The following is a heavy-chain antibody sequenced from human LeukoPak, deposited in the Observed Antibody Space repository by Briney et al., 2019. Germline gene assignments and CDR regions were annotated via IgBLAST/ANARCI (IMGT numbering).Heavy chain of an antibody. D-gene: IGHD3-10*01. CDR1: GFTFSSYA. CDR2: ISGSGGST. CDR3: AKDRYYYGSGSLSIDY. V-gene: IGHV3-23*01. J-gene: IGHJ4*02. Sequence: GGSLTLSCAASGFTFSSYAMSWVRQAPGKGLEWVSAISGSGGSTYYADSVKGRFTISRDNSKSTLYLQMNSLRAEDTAVYYCAKDRYYYGSGSLSIDYWGQGTLVTVSS.